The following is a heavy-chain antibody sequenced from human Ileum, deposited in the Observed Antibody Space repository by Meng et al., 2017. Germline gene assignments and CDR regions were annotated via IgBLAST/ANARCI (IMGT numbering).Heavy chain of an antibody. J-gene: IGHJ4*02. D-gene: IGHD2-15*01. CDR3: VRHGGKYFDS. CDR1: GGSISSSFY. V-gene: IGHV4-4*02. CDR2: IYLAGSP. Sequence: AQLQESGPGLVKPSETLSLTCAVSGGSISSSFYWSWVRQSPGKGLEWIGQIYLAGSPNYNPSLESRVTISVDKSKNQFSLRLTSVTAADTAIFYCVRHGGKYFDSWGQGTLVTVSS.